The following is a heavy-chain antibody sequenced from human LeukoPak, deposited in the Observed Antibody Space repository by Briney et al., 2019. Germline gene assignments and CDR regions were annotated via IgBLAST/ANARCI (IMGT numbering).Heavy chain of an antibody. Sequence: CTVSGGSISSYYLSWIRQPAGKGLEGIGRIYSRGTTYNPSLKDRVTMSADTDRNHVSLTINSVTDADTAGYYCVRDSGTTXXVKFDHWGQGTLVTVSS. CDR3: VRDSGTTXXVKFDH. J-gene: IGHJ5*02. CDR1: GGSISSYY. V-gene: IGHV4-4*07. CDR2: IYSRGT. D-gene: IGHD3-10*01.